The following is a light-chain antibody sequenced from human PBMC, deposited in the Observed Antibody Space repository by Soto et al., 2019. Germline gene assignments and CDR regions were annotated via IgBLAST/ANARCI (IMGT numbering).Light chain of an antibody. Sequence: EIVLTQSPAALSLSPGETATLSCRASQSLNNDLAWYQQKPGQAPRLHIYDASDRATGVPARFRGSGSGTDFTLTISSLDPEDFAVYYCQHRSNWPPYTFGQGTKLEI. J-gene: IGKJ2*01. V-gene: IGKV3-11*01. CDR2: DAS. CDR1: QSLNND. CDR3: QHRSNWPPYT.